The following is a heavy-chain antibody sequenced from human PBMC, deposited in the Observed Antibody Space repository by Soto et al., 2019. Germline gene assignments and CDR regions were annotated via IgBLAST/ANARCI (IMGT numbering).Heavy chain of an antibody. D-gene: IGHD6-6*01. Sequence: QLLLQGSRPELVKPSETVSLSCTVSGGSITSDGYYWGWIRPSTGKGLEWIGSMYVDGESYYYPSLASRVTISLDTSKSGFSLRLNSVTAADTAVYCCARSQGSSRHWFVPWGQGTLVTVSS. V-gene: IGHV4-39*01. J-gene: IGHJ5*02. CDR1: GGSITSDGYY. CDR3: ARSQGSSRHWFVP. CDR2: MYVDGES.